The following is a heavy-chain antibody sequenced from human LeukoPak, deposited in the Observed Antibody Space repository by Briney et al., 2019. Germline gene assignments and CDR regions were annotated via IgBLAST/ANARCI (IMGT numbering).Heavy chain of an antibody. J-gene: IGHJ6*03. CDR1: EFTFGRYA. V-gene: IGHV3-48*04. CDR3: VRDPSYGSSWYYYMDV. D-gene: IGHD6-13*01. CDR2: ISSSSFKI. Sequence: GGSLRLSCAASEFTFGRYAMNWVRQAPGKGLEWVSYISSSSFKIGYADSVKGRFTISRDNSKNSLYLQMDSLRVEDTAVYYCVRDPSYGSSWYYYMDVWGKGTTATVSS.